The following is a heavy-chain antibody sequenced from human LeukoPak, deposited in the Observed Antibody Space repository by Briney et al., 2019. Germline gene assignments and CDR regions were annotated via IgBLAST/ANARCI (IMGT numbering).Heavy chain of an antibody. Sequence: PGGSLSLSCAASGFTFSSYAMSWVRQAPGKGLEWVSAISGSGGSTYYADSVKGRFTISRDNSKNTLYLQMNSLRAEDTAVYYCAKDRTQLWLAHFDYWGQGTLVTVSS. CDR3: AKDRTQLWLAHFDY. CDR2: ISGSGGST. D-gene: IGHD5-18*01. V-gene: IGHV3-23*01. CDR1: GFTFSSYA. J-gene: IGHJ4*02.